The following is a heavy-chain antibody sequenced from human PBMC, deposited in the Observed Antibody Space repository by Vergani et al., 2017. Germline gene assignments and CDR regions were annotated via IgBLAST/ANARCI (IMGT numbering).Heavy chain of an antibody. V-gene: IGHV1-69*18. CDR2: IIPIFGTA. CDR3: ARDGYCSSTSCYRWWFDP. J-gene: IGHJ5*02. CDR1: GGTFSSYA. D-gene: IGHD2-2*03. Sequence: QVQLVQSGAEVKKPGSSVKVSCKASGGTFSSYAISWVRQAPGQGLEWMGRIIPIFGTANYAQKFQGRVTITADESTSTAYMELSSLRSEDTAVYYCARDGYCSSTSCYRWWFDPWGQGTLVTVSS.